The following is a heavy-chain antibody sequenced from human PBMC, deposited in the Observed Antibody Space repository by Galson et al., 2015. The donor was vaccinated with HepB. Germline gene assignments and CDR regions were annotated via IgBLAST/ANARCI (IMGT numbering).Heavy chain of an antibody. D-gene: IGHD3-22*01. J-gene: IGHJ4*02. Sequence: SLRLSCAASGFTFSRYSLLWVRQAPGKRLEYVSGISTDGRSPYYADSVKGRFTISRDNSKKTLYLQMGSLRAEDMAVYYCARESADSSDWSPDYWGQGTLVTVSS. CDR1: GFTFSRYS. CDR2: ISTDGRSP. V-gene: IGHV3-64*02. CDR3: ARESADSSDWSPDY.